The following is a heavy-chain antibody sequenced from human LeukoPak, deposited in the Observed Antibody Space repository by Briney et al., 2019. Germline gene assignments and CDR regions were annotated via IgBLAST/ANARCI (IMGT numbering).Heavy chain of an antibody. Sequence: PSETLSLTCTVSGGSISSSSYYWGWIHQPPGKGLEWIGSIYYSGSTYYNPSLKSRVTISVDTSKNQFSLKLSSVTAADTAVYYCARHRYDRGYSSGWYYFDYWGQGTLVTVSS. CDR1: GGSISSSSYY. CDR3: ARHRYDRGYSSGWYYFDY. D-gene: IGHD6-19*01. CDR2: IYYSGST. V-gene: IGHV4-39*01. J-gene: IGHJ4*02.